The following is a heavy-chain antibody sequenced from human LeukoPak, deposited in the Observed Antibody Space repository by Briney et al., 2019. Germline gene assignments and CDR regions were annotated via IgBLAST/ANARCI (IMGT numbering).Heavy chain of an antibody. CDR2: IYTSGST. Sequence: SETLSLTCTVSGGSIISYYWSWIRQPAGKGLEWIGRIYTSGSTNYNPSLKSRVTMSVDTSKNQFSLKLSSVTAADTAVYYCARDGYDSSGYYYYFDYWGQGTLVTVSS. CDR1: GGSIISYY. J-gene: IGHJ4*02. CDR3: ARDGYDSSGYYYYFDY. V-gene: IGHV4-4*07. D-gene: IGHD3-22*01.